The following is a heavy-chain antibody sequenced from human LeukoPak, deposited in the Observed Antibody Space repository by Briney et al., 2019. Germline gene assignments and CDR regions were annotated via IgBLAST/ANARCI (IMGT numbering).Heavy chain of an antibody. D-gene: IGHD2-2*01. V-gene: IGHV4-59*08. Sequence: SETLSLTCTVSGGSISSYYWSWIRQPPGKGLEWIGYSYYSGNTNYNPSLKSRVTISVDTSKNQFSLKLSSVTAADTAAYYCASSRCSSTSCGYYFDYWGQGTLVTVSS. J-gene: IGHJ4*02. CDR2: SYYSGNT. CDR3: ASSRCSSTSCGYYFDY. CDR1: GGSISSYY.